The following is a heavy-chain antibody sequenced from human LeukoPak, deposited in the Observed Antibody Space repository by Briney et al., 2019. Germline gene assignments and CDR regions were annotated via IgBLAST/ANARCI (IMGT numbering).Heavy chain of an antibody. D-gene: IGHD2-21*01. CDR2: IRYDGSNK. V-gene: IGHV3-30*02. J-gene: IGHJ5*02. CDR1: GFTFSSYG. Sequence: GGSLRLSCAASGFTFSSYGMHWVRQAPGKGLEWVAFIRYDGSNKYYADSVKGRFTISRDNSKNTLYLQMNSLKTEDTAVYYCTTWGPIFSQNWFDPWGQGTLVTVSS. CDR3: TTWGPIFSQNWFDP.